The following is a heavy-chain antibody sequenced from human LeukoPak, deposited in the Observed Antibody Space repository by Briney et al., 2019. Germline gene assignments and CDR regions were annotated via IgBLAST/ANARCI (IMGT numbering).Heavy chain of an antibody. CDR1: GYSISSGYY. CDR2: ISHTVTT. V-gene: IGHV4-38-2*01. CDR3: ARVPHCSGGTCYAGGFSFDY. D-gene: IGHD2-15*01. Sequence: PSETLSLTCAVSGYSISSGYYWGWIRQPPGKGLEWIATISHTVTTSYTPSLKRRVTTLVDTSKHQSSLRLTFVAAADTAVYFCARVPHCSGGTCYAGGFSFDYWGQGILVTVSS. J-gene: IGHJ4*02.